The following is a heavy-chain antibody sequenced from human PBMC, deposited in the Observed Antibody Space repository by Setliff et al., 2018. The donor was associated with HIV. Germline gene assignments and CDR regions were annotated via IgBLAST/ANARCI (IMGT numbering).Heavy chain of an antibody. CDR1: GGSISSYY. CDR2: IYTSGST. CDR3: AREFEYYDSRGFRYYYMDV. Sequence: SETLSLTCTVSGGSISSYYWSWIRQPPGKGLEWIGYIYTSGSTNYNPSLKGRVSISEDTSKNQFSLELRSVTAADTAVYYCAREFEYYDSRGFRYYYMDVSGKGTAVTVSS. V-gene: IGHV4-4*09. D-gene: IGHD3-22*01. J-gene: IGHJ6*03.